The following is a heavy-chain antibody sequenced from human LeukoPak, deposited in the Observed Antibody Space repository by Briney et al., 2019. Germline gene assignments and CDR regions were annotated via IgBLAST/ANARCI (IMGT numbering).Heavy chain of an antibody. V-gene: IGHV3-30-3*01. CDR2: ISYDGSNK. Sequence: GGSLRLSCAASGFTFSSYAMHWVRQAPGKGLEWVAVISYDGSNKYYADSVKGRFTISRDNSKNTLYLQMNSLRAEDTAVYYCASPNRGIAVAGHGSWGQGTLVTVSS. D-gene: IGHD6-19*01. CDR3: ASPNRGIAVAGHGS. CDR1: GFTFSSYA. J-gene: IGHJ4*02.